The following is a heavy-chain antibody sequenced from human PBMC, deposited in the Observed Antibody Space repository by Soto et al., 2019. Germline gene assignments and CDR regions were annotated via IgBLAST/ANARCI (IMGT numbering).Heavy chain of an antibody. V-gene: IGHV3-23*01. CDR2: ISGSDGKT. CDR3: ARWTYLDD. CDR1: GVSFGSYG. J-gene: IGHJ1*01. D-gene: IGHD2-15*01. Sequence: PGWSLRLSCAGSGVSFGSYGLSWVRQAPGKGLEWVSTISGSDGKTFYADSVKGRFSISRDTSQSTLYLPMNSLRADDTAMYYSARWTYLDDWGQGPRGTVSS.